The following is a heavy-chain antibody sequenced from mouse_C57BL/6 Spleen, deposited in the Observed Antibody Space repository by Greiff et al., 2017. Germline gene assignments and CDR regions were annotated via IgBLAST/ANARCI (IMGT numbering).Heavy chain of an antibody. Sequence: QVHVKQSGAELVKPGASVKLSCKASGYTFTSYWMHWVKQRPGRGLEWIGRIDPNSGGTKYNEKFKSKATLTVDKPSSTAYMQLSSLTSEDSAVYYCAREEGGYYVPPFAYWGQGTLVTVSA. CDR2: IDPNSGGT. V-gene: IGHV1-72*01. CDR3: AREEGGYYVPPFAY. D-gene: IGHD2-3*01. J-gene: IGHJ3*01. CDR1: GYTFTSYW.